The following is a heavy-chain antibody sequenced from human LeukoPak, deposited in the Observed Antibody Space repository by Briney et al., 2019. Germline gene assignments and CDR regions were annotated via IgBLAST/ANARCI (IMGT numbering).Heavy chain of an antibody. CDR3: AREYSYVSDAFDI. D-gene: IGHD3-10*02. V-gene: IGHV3-48*03. J-gene: IGHJ3*02. Sequence: PGGSLRLSCEASGFSFSSCEMNWVRPAPGKGRAWLSYISRSASTIYYADSVKGRFTISRDNAKNSLYLQMNSLRAEDTAVYYCAREYSYVSDAFDIWGQGTMVTVSS. CDR2: ISRSASTI. CDR1: GFSFSSCE.